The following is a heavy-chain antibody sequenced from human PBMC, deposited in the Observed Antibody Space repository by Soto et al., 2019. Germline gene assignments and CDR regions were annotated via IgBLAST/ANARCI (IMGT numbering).Heavy chain of an antibody. V-gene: IGHV3-48*01. CDR2: ISSSSNTI. CDR1: GFSFSTYS. CDR3: ALRAGPL. Sequence: EVQLVESGGGLVQPGGSLRLSCAASGFSFSTYSMNWVRQAPGEGLEWISYISSSSNTIYYADSVKGRFTISRDNAKNSLYLQMNSLRVEDTAVYYCALRAGPLGGQGTLVTVSS. J-gene: IGHJ4*02. D-gene: IGHD6-13*01.